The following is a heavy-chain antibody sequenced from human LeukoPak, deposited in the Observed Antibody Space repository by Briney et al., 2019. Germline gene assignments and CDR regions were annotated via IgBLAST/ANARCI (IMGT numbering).Heavy chain of an antibody. Sequence: PGGSLRLSCAASGFTFSSYAMSWVRQVPGKGLEWVANIKQDGSEKYYVDSVKGRFTISRDNAKNSLYLQMNSLRAEDTAVYYCARAGGDYYDSSDPSGDYWGQGTLVTVSS. CDR2: IKQDGSEK. CDR1: GFTFSSYA. V-gene: IGHV3-7*03. J-gene: IGHJ4*02. D-gene: IGHD3-22*01. CDR3: ARAGGDYYDSSDPSGDY.